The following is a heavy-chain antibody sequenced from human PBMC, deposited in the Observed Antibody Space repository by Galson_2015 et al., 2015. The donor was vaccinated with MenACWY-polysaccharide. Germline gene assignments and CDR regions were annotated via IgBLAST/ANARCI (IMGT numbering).Heavy chain of an antibody. CDR3: ARDYAWVILRGGFYFDF. V-gene: IGHV3-48*03. CDR1: GFTFSSYE. D-gene: IGHD3-3*01. CDR2: ITSGGGTT. J-gene: IGHJ4*02. Sequence: SLRLSCAASGFTFSSYEMNWVRQAPGKGLEWISYITSGGGTTYYADSVKGRFTISRDNAKNTVYLQMSSLRAEDSAVYYCARDYAWVILRGGFYFDFWGQGTLVTVSS.